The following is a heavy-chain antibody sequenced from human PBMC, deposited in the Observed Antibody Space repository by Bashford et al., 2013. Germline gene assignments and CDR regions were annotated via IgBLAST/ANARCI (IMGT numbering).Heavy chain of an antibody. V-gene: IGHV4-59*01. CDR3: AAGSTIFGVALPYYFDY. Sequence: SETLSLTCSVYGGSITSDYWAWIRQPPGREPEWIAYIHYTGSTYYNPSLKSRVTISIDTSKNQFSLRLTSVTTADAAVYYCAAGSTIFGVALPYYFDYWGPGTLVTVSS. J-gene: IGHJ4*02. D-gene: IGHD3-3*01. CDR2: IHYTGST. CDR1: GGSITSDY.